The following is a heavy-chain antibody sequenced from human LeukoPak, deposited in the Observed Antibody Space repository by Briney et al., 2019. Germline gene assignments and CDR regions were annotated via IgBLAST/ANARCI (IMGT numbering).Heavy chain of an antibody. D-gene: IGHD3-16*01. V-gene: IGHV4-30-2*01. CDR2: IYHSGST. CDR3: AREHYFLRVGFDY. Sequence: SETLSLTCAVSGGSTSSGGYSWSWIRQPPGKGLEWIGYIYHSGSTYYNPSLKSRVTISVDRSKNQFSLKLSSVTAADAAVYYCAREHYFLRVGFDYWGQGTLVTVSS. CDR1: GGSTSSGGYS. J-gene: IGHJ4*02.